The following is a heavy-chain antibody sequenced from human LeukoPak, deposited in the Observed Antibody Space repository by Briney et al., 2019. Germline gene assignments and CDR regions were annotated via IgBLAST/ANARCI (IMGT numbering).Heavy chain of an antibody. D-gene: IGHD3-22*01. CDR2: MNPNSGGT. V-gene: IGHV1-2*02. CDR1: GYTFTGYY. Sequence: ASVKVSCKASGYTFTGYYIHWVRQAPGQGLEWMGWMNPNSGGTDYAQKFQGRVTMTRDTSISTAYMELSRLRSDDTALFYCTRAPSSGPFDYWGQGTLVTVSS. J-gene: IGHJ4*02. CDR3: TRAPSSGPFDY.